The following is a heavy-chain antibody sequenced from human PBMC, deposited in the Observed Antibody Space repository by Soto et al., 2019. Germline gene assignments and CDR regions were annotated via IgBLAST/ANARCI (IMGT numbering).Heavy chain of an antibody. D-gene: IGHD3-3*01. V-gene: IGHV3-74*01. CDR2: ISDYGRV. J-gene: IGHJ4*02. Sequence: PGGSLRLSCAASGFTFRNYWMHWVRQAPGKGLVWVSRISDYGRVNYADSVEGRFTISRDDAKSELYLQMSSLRLEDTAVYYCARGGVEPFDYWDQGALVTVSS. CDR1: GFTFRNYW. CDR3: ARGGVEPFDY.